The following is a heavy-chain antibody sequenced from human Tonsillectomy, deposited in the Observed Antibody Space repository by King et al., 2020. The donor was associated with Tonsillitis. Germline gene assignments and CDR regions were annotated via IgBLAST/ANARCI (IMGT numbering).Heavy chain of an antibody. CDR3: AKHPMITFGGVIVSDYYYGLDV. CDR2: ISGSDGTT. J-gene: IGHJ6*02. D-gene: IGHD3-16*02. V-gene: IGHV3-23*04. Sequence: VQLVESGGGLVQPGGSLRLSCSASGFTFSSYAMSWVRQAPGRGLEWVSAISGSDGTTYYADSVKGRFTISRDNSKNTLYLQLNSLRAEDTALYYCAKHPMITFGGVIVSDYYYGLDVWGQGTTVTVSS. CDR1: GFTFSSYA.